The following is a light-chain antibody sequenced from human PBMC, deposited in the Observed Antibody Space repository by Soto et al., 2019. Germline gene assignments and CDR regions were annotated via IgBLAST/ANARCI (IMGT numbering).Light chain of an antibody. CDR2: DAS. Sequence: DIQMPQSPSAMSASLGDRVTITCRASQGISHYLAWFQQKPGEAPKRLIYDASTLQSRVPSRFSGSRSGTEFTLTITKLQPEHVATCYVLRYHTYPYIVGEGAKREIK. J-gene: IGKJ2*01. CDR1: QGISHY. V-gene: IGKV1-17*03. CDR3: LRYHTYPYI.